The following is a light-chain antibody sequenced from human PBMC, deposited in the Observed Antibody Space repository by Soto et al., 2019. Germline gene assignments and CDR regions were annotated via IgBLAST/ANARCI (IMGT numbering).Light chain of an antibody. V-gene: IGLV2-14*01. Sequence: QSVLTQPASVSGSPGQSITISCKGTSSDVGGFNYVSWYQQHPGKAPKLIIYEVSNRPSGVSNRFSGSKSGNTASLTISGLQAEDEADYFCSSYTSSSTRVFGGGTKVTVL. CDR2: EVS. CDR3: SSYTSSSTRV. CDR1: SSDVGGFNY. J-gene: IGLJ2*01.